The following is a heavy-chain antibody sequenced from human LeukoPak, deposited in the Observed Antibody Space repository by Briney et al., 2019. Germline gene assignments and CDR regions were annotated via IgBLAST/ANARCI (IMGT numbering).Heavy chain of an antibody. J-gene: IGHJ4*02. Sequence: GGSLRLSCTASGFTFTNYAMSWVRQSPGKGLEWISSVGLTGGSIYYADSIKGRFTISRDNANNSVFLHMNSLRAEDTGVYYCAREYGGNSLDKRGQGVLVTVSS. D-gene: IGHD4-23*01. CDR1: GFTFTNYA. CDR2: VGLTGGSI. CDR3: AREYGGNSLDK. V-gene: IGHV3-21*01.